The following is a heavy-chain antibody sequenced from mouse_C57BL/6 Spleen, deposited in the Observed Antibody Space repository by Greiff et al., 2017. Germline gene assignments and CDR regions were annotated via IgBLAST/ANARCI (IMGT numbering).Heavy chain of an antibody. Sequence: QVQLQQPGAELVKPGASVKLSCKASGYTFTSYWMHWVKQRPGQGLEWIGMIHPNSGSTNYNEKFKSQATLTVDKSSSTASMQLSSLAAEDSAVYCCARGGYYGNYGAMDYWGQGTSVTVSS. CDR1: GYTFTSYW. D-gene: IGHD2-1*01. CDR2: IHPNSGST. V-gene: IGHV1-64*01. CDR3: ARGGYYGNYGAMDY. J-gene: IGHJ4*01.